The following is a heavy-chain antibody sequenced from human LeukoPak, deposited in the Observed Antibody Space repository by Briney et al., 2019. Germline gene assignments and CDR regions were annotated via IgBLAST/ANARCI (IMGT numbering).Heavy chain of an antibody. Sequence: SETLSLTCTVSGGSISSSSYYWGWIRQPPGKGLEWIGSIYYSGSTYYNPSLKSRVTISVDTSKNQFSLKLSSVTAADTAVYYCARDAAAGIVAYGMDVWGQGTTVTVSS. CDR3: ARDAAAGIVAYGMDV. CDR2: IYYSGST. D-gene: IGHD6-13*01. J-gene: IGHJ6*02. CDR1: GGSISSSSYY. V-gene: IGHV4-39*02.